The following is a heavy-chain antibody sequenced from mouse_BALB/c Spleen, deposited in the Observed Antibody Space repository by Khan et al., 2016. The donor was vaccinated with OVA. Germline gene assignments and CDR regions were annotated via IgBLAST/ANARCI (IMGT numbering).Heavy chain of an antibody. CDR2: INPNNGYT. Sequence: QVQLQQSGAELARPGASVKMSCKASGYTFTSYTIHWIKMRPGQGLEWIGYINPNNGYTNYNQKFKDKATLTADKSSTTAYMQLSSLTSDDSAVYNWVGDGAYYRNDGWFAYWGLGTLVTVSA. CDR3: VGDGAYYRNDGWFAY. V-gene: IGHV1-4*01. CDR1: GYTFTSYT. D-gene: IGHD2-14*01. J-gene: IGHJ3*01.